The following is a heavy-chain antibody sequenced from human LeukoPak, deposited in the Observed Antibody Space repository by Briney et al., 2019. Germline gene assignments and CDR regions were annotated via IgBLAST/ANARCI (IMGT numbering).Heavy chain of an antibody. CDR1: GTTFPDHG. CDR2: INWDGGST. V-gene: IGHV3-20*04. J-gene: IGHJ4*02. Sequence: PGGSLRLSCAAPGTTFPDHGMSWVRQAPGKGLEWVSGINWDGGSTGYGDSVKGRFTISRDNGKNSLYLQMNSLRAEDTAVYYCARRIAARPFDYWGQGTLVTVSS. CDR3: ARRIAARPFDY. D-gene: IGHD6-6*01.